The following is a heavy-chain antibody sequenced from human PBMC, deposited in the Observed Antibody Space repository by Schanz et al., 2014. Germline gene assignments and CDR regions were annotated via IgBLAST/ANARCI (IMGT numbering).Heavy chain of an antibody. Sequence: VQLVESGGGVVQPGGSQRLSCAASGFTFGTFWMSWVRQAPGKGLEWVANIKHDGSEKYYVDSVKGRFTISRDNAKNSMYLEMNSLRAEDTAVFYCARVGGTYYDFWSGVPPTVMHDGFDIWGQGTMVTVS. D-gene: IGHD3-3*01. V-gene: IGHV3-7*01. CDR1: GFTFGTFW. J-gene: IGHJ3*02. CDR2: IKHDGSEK. CDR3: ARVGGTYYDFWSGVPPTVMHDGFDI.